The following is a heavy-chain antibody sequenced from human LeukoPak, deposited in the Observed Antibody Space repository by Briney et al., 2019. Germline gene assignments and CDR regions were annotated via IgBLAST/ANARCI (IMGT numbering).Heavy chain of an antibody. V-gene: IGHV3-48*03. J-gene: IGHJ4*02. CDR1: GFSFSSFP. Sequence: PGGSLRLSCAASGFSFSSFPINWVRQAPGKGLEWVSHISSSGNTEYYLDSVRGRFTMSRDNAKNLLFLEMHSLRAEDTAVYYCARDTVNAPFVVSLDYWGQGALVTASS. CDR2: ISSSGNTE. CDR3: ARDTVNAPFVVSLDY. D-gene: IGHD2-8*01.